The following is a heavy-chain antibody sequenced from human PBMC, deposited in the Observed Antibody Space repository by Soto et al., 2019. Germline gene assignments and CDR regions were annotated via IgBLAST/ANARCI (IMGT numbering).Heavy chain of an antibody. CDR1: GFTFSSYA. V-gene: IGHV3-23*01. D-gene: IGHD3-10*01. CDR2: ISGRGGST. J-gene: IGHJ4*02. CDR3: AKESFGSGSSHFDY. Sequence: PGGSLRLSCAASGFTFSSYAMTWVRQAPGKGLEWVSGISGRGGSTYYADSVEGRFTISRDNSKNTLYLQMNSLRAEDTAVYYCAKESFGSGSSHFDYWGQGTLVTVSS.